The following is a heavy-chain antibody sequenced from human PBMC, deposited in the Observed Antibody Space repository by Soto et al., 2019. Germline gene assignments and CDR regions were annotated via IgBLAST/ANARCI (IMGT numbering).Heavy chain of an antibody. D-gene: IGHD3-16*02. J-gene: IGHJ5*02. CDR2: INPNSGGT. Sequence: QVQLVQSGAEVKKPGASVKVSCKASGYTFTGYYMHWVRQAPGQGLEWMGWINPNSGGTHYAKKFQGRVTMSRDTSISTASMELRRLRSDGKAVYYCARGGITFGVVIVIRGYNWVDPWGQGTLVTVSS. CDR3: ARGGITFGVVIVIRGYNWVDP. V-gene: IGHV1-2*02. CDR1: GYTFTGYY.